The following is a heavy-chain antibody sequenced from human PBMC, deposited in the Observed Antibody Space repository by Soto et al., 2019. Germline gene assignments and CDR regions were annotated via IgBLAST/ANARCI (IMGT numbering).Heavy chain of an antibody. Sequence: QVQLQQWGAGLLKPSETLSLTCAVYGGSFSGYYWTWIRQSPEKGLEWIGEVNHSVTTYYKPSLKTRVTISVHTPKNQFSLKMSSVTAADTAVYYCARGIGYCSSINCYSSRRLRFDSWGQGTLVTVSS. CDR3: ARGIGYCSSINCYSSRRLRFDS. V-gene: IGHV4-34*01. D-gene: IGHD2-2*01. CDR1: GGSFSGYY. CDR2: VNHSVTT. J-gene: IGHJ4*02.